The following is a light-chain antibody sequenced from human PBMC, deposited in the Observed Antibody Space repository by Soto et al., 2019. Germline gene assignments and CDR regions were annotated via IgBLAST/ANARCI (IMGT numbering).Light chain of an antibody. CDR2: SND. J-gene: IGLJ1*01. CDR1: SSN. Sequence: QSVLTQPPSASGTPGQRVTVSCSGSSSNWYQQLPGTAPKLLIYSNDQRPSGVPDRFSASKSGTSASLAISGLQSEDEADYYCASWDDSLNGHVFGTGTKVTVL. CDR3: ASWDDSLNGHV. V-gene: IGLV1-44*01.